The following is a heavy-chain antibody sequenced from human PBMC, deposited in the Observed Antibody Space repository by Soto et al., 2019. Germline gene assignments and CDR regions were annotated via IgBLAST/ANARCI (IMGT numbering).Heavy chain of an antibody. CDR1: GGSISSYY. D-gene: IGHD3-10*01. V-gene: IGHV4-59*01. J-gene: IGHJ6*03. CDR3: AAQRGGSGSRHLYYYMDV. CDR2: IYYSGST. Sequence: SETLSLTCTVSGGSISSYYWSWIRQPAPGKGLEWIGYIYYSGSTNYNPSLKSRVTISVDTSKNQFSLKLSSVTAADTAVYYCAAQRGGSGSRHLYYYMDVWGRGNPGHRLL.